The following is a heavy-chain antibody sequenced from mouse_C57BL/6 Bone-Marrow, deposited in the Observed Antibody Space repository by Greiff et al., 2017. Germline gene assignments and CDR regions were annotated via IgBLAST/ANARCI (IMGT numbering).Heavy chain of an antibody. Sequence: EVQLQQSGAELVKPGASVKLSCTASGFNITDYYMHWVKQRTEQGLEWIGRIDPEDGATTYAPNFQGKDTITADTSSNTAYLQLSSLTSEDTAVYYCARWDFAYGGQGTLVTVSA. V-gene: IGHV14-2*01. J-gene: IGHJ3*01. CDR2: IDPEDGAT. D-gene: IGHD4-1*01. CDR1: GFNITDYY. CDR3: ARWDFAY.